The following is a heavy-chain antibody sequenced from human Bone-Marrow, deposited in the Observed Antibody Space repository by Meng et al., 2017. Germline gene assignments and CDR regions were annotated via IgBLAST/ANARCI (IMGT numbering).Heavy chain of an antibody. V-gene: IGHV3-30*01. CDR3: ARDRGGIDY. D-gene: IGHD2-15*01. J-gene: IGHJ4*02. CDR1: GFTFSSYA. Sequence: QWQVVGSGGGVLQPGRALLLSCAASGFTFSSYAMHWVRQAPGKGLEWVAVISYDGSNKYYAGSVKGRFTISRDNSKNTLYLQMNSLRAEDTAVYYCARDRGGIDYWGQGTLVTVSS. CDR2: ISYDGSNK.